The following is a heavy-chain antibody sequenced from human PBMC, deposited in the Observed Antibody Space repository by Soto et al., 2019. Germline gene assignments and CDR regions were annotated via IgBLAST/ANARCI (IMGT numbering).Heavy chain of an antibody. J-gene: IGHJ6*02. Sequence: QMQLVQSGPEVKKPGTSVKVSCKASGFTYTSSAMQWVRQARGQRLEWIGWIVVGSGNTNYAQKFQERVTITRVMSTSTAYMELSSLRSEDTAVYYCAADVGWIYGMDVWGQGTTVTVSS. CDR1: GFTYTSSA. D-gene: IGHD6-19*01. CDR3: AADVGWIYGMDV. V-gene: IGHV1-58*02. CDR2: IVVGSGNT.